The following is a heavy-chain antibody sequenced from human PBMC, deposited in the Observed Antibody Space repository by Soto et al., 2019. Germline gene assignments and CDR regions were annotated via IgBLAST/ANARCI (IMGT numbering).Heavy chain of an antibody. J-gene: IGHJ6*03. Sequence: SETLSLTCTVSGGSISSYYWSWIRQPPGKGLEWIGYIYYSGSTNYNPSLKSRVTISVDTSKNQFSLKLSSVTAADTAVYYCARRVFIGTHDYYYYYMDVWGKGTTVTVSS. V-gene: IGHV4-59*08. CDR2: IYYSGST. CDR1: GGSISSYY. D-gene: IGHD1-26*01. CDR3: ARRVFIGTHDYYYYYMDV.